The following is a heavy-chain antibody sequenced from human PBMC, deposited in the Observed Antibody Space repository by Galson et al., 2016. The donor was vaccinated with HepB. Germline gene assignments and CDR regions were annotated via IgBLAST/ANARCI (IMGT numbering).Heavy chain of an antibody. J-gene: IGHJ3*02. CDR2: ISARGDST. CDR1: GFNFRSYA. D-gene: IGHD6-19*01. V-gene: IGHV3-23*01. Sequence: SLRLSCAVSGFNFRSYAMSWVRQAPGKGLQWVSGISARGDSTDYAGSVKGRFTISRDNSKSTLYLQMNSLRVDDTALYYCAKDRASRLSSRGWLTNDALDIWGQGTMVTVSS. CDR3: AKDRASRLSSRGWLTNDALDI.